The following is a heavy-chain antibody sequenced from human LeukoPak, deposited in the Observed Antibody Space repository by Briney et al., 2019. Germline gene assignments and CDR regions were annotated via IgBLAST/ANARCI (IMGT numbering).Heavy chain of an antibody. J-gene: IGHJ6*04. D-gene: IGHD3-10*02. V-gene: IGHV3-48*03. CDR2: ISSSGSTI. CDR1: GFTVSSNY. Sequence: GGSLRLSCAASGFTVSSNYMTWVRQAPGKGLEWVSYISSSGSTIYYADSVKGRFTISRDNAKDSLYLQMNSLRAEDTAVYYCAELGITMIGGVWGKGTTVTISS. CDR3: AELGITMIGGV.